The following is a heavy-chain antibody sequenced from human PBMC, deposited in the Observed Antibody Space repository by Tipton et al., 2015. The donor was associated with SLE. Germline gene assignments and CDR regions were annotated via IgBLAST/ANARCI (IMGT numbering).Heavy chain of an antibody. CDR1: GGSISSNY. Sequence: TLSLTCSVSGGSISSNYWIWIRQPPGKGLEWIGAIYHTGSTYYNPSLKSRVTISVDTSKNQFSLKLNSVTAADTAVYYCATEHFDYWGQGTLVTVSS. J-gene: IGHJ4*02. V-gene: IGHV4-59*04. D-gene: IGHD1/OR15-1a*01. CDR3: ATEHFDY. CDR2: IYHTGST.